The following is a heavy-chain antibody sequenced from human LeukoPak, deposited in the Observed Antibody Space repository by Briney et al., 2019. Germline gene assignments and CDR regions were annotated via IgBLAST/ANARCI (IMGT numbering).Heavy chain of an antibody. V-gene: IGHV1-2*02. CDR2: INPNSGGT. J-gene: IGHJ3*02. CDR3: VKALSVSAFDI. Sequence: ASVKVSCKASGYPFTSYGISWVRQSPGQGLEWMGWINPNSGGTNYAQTFQGRVTMTRDTSISPAYMCLSKLRSEDPTVLSYVKALSVSAFDIWGQGTMVTVFS. CDR1: GYPFTSYG. D-gene: IGHD3-10*02.